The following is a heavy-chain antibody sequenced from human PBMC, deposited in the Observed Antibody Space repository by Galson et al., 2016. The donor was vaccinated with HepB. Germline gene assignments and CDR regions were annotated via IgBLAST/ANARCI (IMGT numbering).Heavy chain of an antibody. CDR1: GFPLSSNW. V-gene: IGHV3-74*01. Sequence: SLRLSCAVSGFPLSSNWMHWVRQAPGQGLVWVSRIDDKGSGTSYADSVKGRFTISRDNAKNTGYLQMNSLRAEDTAVYYCATVFDYWGQGTPVTVSS. CDR3: ATVFDY. CDR2: IDDKGSGT. J-gene: IGHJ4*02.